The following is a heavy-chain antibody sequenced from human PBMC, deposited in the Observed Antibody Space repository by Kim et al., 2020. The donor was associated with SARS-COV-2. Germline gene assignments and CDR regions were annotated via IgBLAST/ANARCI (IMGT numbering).Heavy chain of an antibody. J-gene: IGHJ4*02. D-gene: IGHD6-13*01. CDR2: IYSSGST. CDR3: ARFVYRSSWVDY. CDR1: GGSISSSSYY. V-gene: IGHV4-39*07. Sequence: SETLSLTCTVSGGSISSSSYYWGWIRQPPGKGLEWIGSIYSSGSTYYNASLKSRVTMSVATSKNQFSLKLTSVTAADTAVYYCARFVYRSSWVDYWGQGT.